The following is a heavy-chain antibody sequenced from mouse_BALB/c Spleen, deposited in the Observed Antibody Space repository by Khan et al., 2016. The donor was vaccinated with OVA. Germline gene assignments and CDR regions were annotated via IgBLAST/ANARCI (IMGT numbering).Heavy chain of an antibody. Sequence: QVQLKESGAELVKPGASVRLSCKASGYTFTSYYLYWVKQRPGQGLEWIGDINPSNGGTNFNEKFKSKPTLTVDKSSSTAYMQLSSLTSEDSAVYYCTRSGYGTFAYWGQGTLVTVSA. J-gene: IGHJ3*01. CDR1: GYTFTSYY. V-gene: IGHV1S81*02. CDR3: TRSGYGTFAY. D-gene: IGHD2-1*01. CDR2: INPSNGGT.